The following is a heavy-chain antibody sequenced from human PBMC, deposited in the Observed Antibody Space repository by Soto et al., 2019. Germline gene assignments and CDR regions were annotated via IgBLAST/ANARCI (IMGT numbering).Heavy chain of an antibody. V-gene: IGHV4-39*01. CDR3: ARQAAGSIYYYHYYGMDV. CDR1: GGSISSSSYY. J-gene: IGHJ6*02. Sequence: SETLSLTCTVSGGSISSSSYYWGWIRQPPGKGLEWIGSIYYSGSTYYNPSLKSRVTISVDTSKNQFSLKLSSVTAADTAVYYCARQAAGSIYYYHYYGMDVWGQGTTVTVSS. CDR2: IYYSGST. D-gene: IGHD6-13*01.